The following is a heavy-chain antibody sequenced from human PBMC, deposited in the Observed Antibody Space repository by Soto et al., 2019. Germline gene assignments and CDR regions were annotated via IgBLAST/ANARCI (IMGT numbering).Heavy chain of an antibody. J-gene: IGHJ3*02. CDR1: GGSVSSGSYY. CDR3: ARDLQTYYYDSSGYYYRADAFDI. CDR2: IYYSGST. V-gene: IGHV4-61*01. Sequence: PSETLSLTCTVSGGSVSSGSYYWSWIRQPPGKGLEWIGYIYYSGSTNYNPSLKSRVTISVDTSKNQFSLKLSSVTATDTAVYYCARDLQTYYYDSSGYYYRADAFDIWGQGTMVTVSS. D-gene: IGHD3-22*01.